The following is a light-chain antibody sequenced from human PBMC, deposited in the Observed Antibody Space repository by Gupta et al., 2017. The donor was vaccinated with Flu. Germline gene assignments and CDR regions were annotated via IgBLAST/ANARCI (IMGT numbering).Light chain of an antibody. CDR2: RKN. CDR3: SESDDNMRGRVV. J-gene: IGLJ2*01. Sequence: QSVLTQPPSASGTPGQRVTLSCSASSSNIGRDFVYWYQQLPGTDPKLLIYRKNQRPSGVPDRFSCATYGASASTVISARRYEDEAEDYWSESDDNMRGRVVFGGGTKLTVL. V-gene: IGLV1-47*01. CDR1: SSNIGRDF.